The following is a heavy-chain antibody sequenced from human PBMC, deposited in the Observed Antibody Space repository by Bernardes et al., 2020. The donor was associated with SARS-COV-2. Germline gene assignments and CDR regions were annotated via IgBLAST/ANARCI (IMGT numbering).Heavy chain of an antibody. CDR2: ISGSGDAT. D-gene: IGHD4-4*01. V-gene: IGHV3-23*01. J-gene: IGHJ6*02. Sequence: GGSLKLSCAASGFTFRSYAITWVRKAPGKGLEWFSTISGSGDATYSADPLKGRFTISRDNSKNPLYLQMNSLKAEETAVYYCAKDDRVIGQAVYYYGLDVWGQGTTVTAAS. CDR3: AKDDRVIGQAVYYYGLDV. CDR1: GFTFRSYA.